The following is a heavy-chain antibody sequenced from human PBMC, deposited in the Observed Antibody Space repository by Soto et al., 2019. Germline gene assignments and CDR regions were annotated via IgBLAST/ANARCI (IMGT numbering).Heavy chain of an antibody. D-gene: IGHD6-19*01. V-gene: IGHV3-53*01. Sequence: QPGGSLRLSCAASGFSVSTNYMSWVRQAPGKGLEWVSVIYSGGSTYYADSVRGRFTISRDSSKNTLFLQMNSLRAEDTAMYYCARVYYSSAWDGGYFDYWGQGTLVTVSS. CDR3: ARVYYSSAWDGGYFDY. J-gene: IGHJ4*02. CDR1: GFSVSTNY. CDR2: IYSGGST.